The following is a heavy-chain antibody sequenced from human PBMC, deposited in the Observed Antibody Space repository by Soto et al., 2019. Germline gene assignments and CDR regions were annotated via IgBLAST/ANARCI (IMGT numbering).Heavy chain of an antibody. CDR2: MSYSGST. V-gene: IGHV4-30-4*01. Sequence: SETLSLTCTVSGVSISSGNYYWRWIRQPPGKGLEWIGFMSYSGSTSYNASLKSRVTISVDTSKSQFSLNLSFVTAADTAVYYCATMGTPATGLYYFDNWGQGTLVTVSS. CDR1: GVSISSGNYY. CDR3: ATMGTPATGLYYFDN. J-gene: IGHJ4*02. D-gene: IGHD1-7*01.